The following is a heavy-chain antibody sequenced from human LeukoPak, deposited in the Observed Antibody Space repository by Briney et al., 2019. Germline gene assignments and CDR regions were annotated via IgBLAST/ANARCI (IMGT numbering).Heavy chain of an antibody. D-gene: IGHD6-6*01. CDR3: AGAARPFYYYYYMDV. Sequence: KPSETLSLTCAVYGGSFSGYYWSWIRQPPGKGLEWIGEINHSGSTNYNPSLKSRVTISVDTSKNQFSLKLSSVTAADTAVYYCAGAARPFYYYYYMDVWGKGTTVTVSS. V-gene: IGHV4-34*01. CDR2: INHSGST. J-gene: IGHJ6*03. CDR1: GGSFSGYY.